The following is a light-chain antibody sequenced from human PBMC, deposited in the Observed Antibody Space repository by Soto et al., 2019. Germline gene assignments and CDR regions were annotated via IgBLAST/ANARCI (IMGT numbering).Light chain of an antibody. Sequence: DTAMTQSPLSLPVTPGEPASISCRSSQSLLHSNGYNYLDWYLQKPGQSPQLLIYLGSNRASGVPDRFNGSGSGADFTLKISRVEAEDVGVYYCMQALQTPLTFGQGTKLEIK. V-gene: IGKV2-28*01. CDR3: MQALQTPLT. CDR1: QSLLHSNGYNY. J-gene: IGKJ2*01. CDR2: LGS.